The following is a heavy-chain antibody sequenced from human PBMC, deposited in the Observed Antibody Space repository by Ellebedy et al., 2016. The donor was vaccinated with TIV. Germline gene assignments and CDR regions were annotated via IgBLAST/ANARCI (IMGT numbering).Heavy chain of an antibody. CDR3: ASPVLAGLRLGELSQ. V-gene: IGHV3-23*01. J-gene: IGHJ4*02. D-gene: IGHD3-16*02. CDR2: ISGSGGST. CDR1: GFTFSSYA. Sequence: GESLKISXAASGFTFSSYAMSWVRQAPGKGLEWVSAISGSGGSTYYADSVKGRFTISRDNSKNTLYLQMNSLRAEDTAVYYCASPVLAGLRLGELSQWGQGTLVTVSS.